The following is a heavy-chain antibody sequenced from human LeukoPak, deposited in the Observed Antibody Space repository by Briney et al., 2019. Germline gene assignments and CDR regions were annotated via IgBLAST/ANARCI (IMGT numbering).Heavy chain of an antibody. V-gene: IGHV4-59*01. CDR1: GGSISSYY. J-gene: IGHJ6*03. CDR3: ARITPYYCYMDV. Sequence: SETLSLTCTVSGGSISSYYWSWIRQPPGKGLEWIGYIYYSGSTNYNPSLKSRVTISVDTSKNQFSLKLSSVTAADTAVYYCARITPYYCYMDVWGKGTTVTVSS. D-gene: IGHD3-16*01. CDR2: IYYSGST.